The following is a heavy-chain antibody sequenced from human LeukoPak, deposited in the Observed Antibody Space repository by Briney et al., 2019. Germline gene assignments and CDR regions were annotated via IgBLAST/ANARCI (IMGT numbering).Heavy chain of an antibody. CDR3: ARVGGPGENWFDP. J-gene: IGHJ5*02. D-gene: IGHD7-27*01. Sequence: ASVEVSCKASGYTFTSYYKHWVRQAPGQGLEWMGIINPSGGSTSYAQKFQGRVTMTRDMSTSTVYMELSSLRSEDTAVYYCARVGGPGENWFDPWGQGTLVTVSS. CDR2: INPSGGST. V-gene: IGHV1-46*01. CDR1: GYTFTSYY.